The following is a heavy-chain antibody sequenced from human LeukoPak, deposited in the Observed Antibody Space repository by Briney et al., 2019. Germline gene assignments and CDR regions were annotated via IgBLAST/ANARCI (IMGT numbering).Heavy chain of an antibody. CDR3: ARVRGYSSGWYWGYDAFDI. Sequence: GGSLRLSCAASGFTFSNYNMNWVRQAPGKAMEWVSSITSSGTYIFYADSVKGRFTISRDNSKNTLYLQMNSLRAEDTAVYYCARVRGYSSGWYWGYDAFDIWGQGTMVTVSS. CDR2: ITSSGTYI. D-gene: IGHD6-19*01. CDR1: GFTFSNYN. V-gene: IGHV3-21*01. J-gene: IGHJ3*02.